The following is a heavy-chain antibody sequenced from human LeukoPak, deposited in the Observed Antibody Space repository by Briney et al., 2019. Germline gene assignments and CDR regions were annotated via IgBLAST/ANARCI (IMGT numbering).Heavy chain of an antibody. J-gene: IGHJ6*03. V-gene: IGHV1-69*13. CDR2: IIAIFDSA. CDR1: LGTLSRYA. CDR3: ARSAAPDYYYYMDV. D-gene: IGHD6-13*01. Sequence: VNVSHKTSLGTLSRYAISWVRQAPRQGREWMGGIIAIFDSANYAQKFQGRVTITADESTSTAYMELSSLRSEDTAVYYCARSAAPDYYYYMDVWGKGTTVTVSS.